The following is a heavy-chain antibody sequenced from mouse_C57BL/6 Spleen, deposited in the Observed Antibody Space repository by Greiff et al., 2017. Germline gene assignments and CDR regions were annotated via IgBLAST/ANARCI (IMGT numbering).Heavy chain of an antibody. J-gene: IGHJ4*01. D-gene: IGHD2-2*01. CDR2: IDPEDGET. CDR1: GFNIKDYY. V-gene: IGHV14-2*01. CDR3: ARLEWLRRYYYAMDY. Sequence: EVQLQESGAELVKPGASVKLSCTASGFNIKDYYMHWVKQRTEQGLEWIGRIDPEDGETKYAPKFQGKATITADTSSNTAYLQLSSLTSEDTAVYYCARLEWLRRYYYAMDYWGQGTSVTVSS.